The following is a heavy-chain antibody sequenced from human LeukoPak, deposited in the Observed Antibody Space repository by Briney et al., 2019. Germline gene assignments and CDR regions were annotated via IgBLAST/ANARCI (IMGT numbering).Heavy chain of an antibody. Sequence: PGGSLRLSCAASGFTFSSYRMNWARQAPGKGLEWVANIKQDGNEKYYVDSVKGRFTIYRDNAKNSLYLQINSLRAEDAAVYYCARELLGHGYNSGDFDYWGQGTLVTVSS. CDR1: GFTFSSYR. J-gene: IGHJ4*02. D-gene: IGHD5-24*01. CDR2: IKQDGNEK. V-gene: IGHV3-7*01. CDR3: ARELLGHGYNSGDFDY.